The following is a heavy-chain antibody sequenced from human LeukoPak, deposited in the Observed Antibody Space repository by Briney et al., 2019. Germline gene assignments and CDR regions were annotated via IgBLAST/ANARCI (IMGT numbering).Heavy chain of an antibody. D-gene: IGHD2-2*01. CDR1: GGSISSGSYY. J-gene: IGHJ4*02. CDR3: ARARDVQLLWD. V-gene: IGHV4-61*02. CDR2: IYTSGST. Sequence: PSETLSLTCTVSGGSISSGSYYWSWIRQPAGKGLEWIGRIYTSGSTNYNPSLKSRVTISVDTSKNQFSLKLNSVTAADTAVYYCARARDVQLLWDWGQGTLVTVSS.